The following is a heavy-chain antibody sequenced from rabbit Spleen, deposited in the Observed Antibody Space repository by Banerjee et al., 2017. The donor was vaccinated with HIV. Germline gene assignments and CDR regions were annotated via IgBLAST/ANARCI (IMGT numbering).Heavy chain of an antibody. J-gene: IGHJ6*01. CDR1: GVSFSGNSY. Sequence: QSLEESGGGLVKPEGSLTLTCKASGVSFSGNSYMCWVRQALGKGLEWITCIDTGSSGFTYFASWAKGRFTISKTSSTTVTLQMTSLTAADTATYFCARDTSSSFSSYGMDLWGQGTLVTVS. CDR2: IDTGSSGFT. CDR3: ARDTSSSFSSYGMDL. D-gene: IGHD1-1*01. V-gene: IGHV1S40*01.